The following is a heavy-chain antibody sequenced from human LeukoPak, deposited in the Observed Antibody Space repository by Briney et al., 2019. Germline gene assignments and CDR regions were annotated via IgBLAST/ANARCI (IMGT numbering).Heavy chain of an antibody. CDR3: ARGDMTGYGSSWYWFDP. CDR2: INHSGST. CDR1: GGSISTRDSY. D-gene: IGHD6-13*01. V-gene: IGHV4-39*07. J-gene: IGHJ5*02. Sequence: SETLSLTCTVSGGSISTRDSYWAWIRQPPGKGLEWIGEINHSGSTNYNPSLKSRVTISVDTSKNQFSLKLSSVTAADTAVYYCARGDMTGYGSSWYWFDPWGQGTLVTVSS.